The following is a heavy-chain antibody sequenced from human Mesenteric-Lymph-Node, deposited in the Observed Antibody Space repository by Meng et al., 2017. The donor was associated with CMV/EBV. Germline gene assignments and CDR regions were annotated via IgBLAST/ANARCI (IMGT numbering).Heavy chain of an antibody. J-gene: IGHJ5*02. D-gene: IGHD5-18*01. CDR1: GGSISSYY. Sequence: GSLRLSCTVSGGSISSYYWSWIRQPPGKGLEWIGYIHYSGTTTYNPSLKSRVTISVDTSKNQFSLKLSSVTAADTAVYYCARGPSLGYSYDFGWFDPWGQGTLVTVSS. CDR2: IHYSGTT. CDR3: ARGPSLGYSYDFGWFDP. V-gene: IGHV4-59*01.